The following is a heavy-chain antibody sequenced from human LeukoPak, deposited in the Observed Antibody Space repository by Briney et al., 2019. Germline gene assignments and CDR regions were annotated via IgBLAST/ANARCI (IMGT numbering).Heavy chain of an antibody. CDR1: GFTFSSYE. CDR3: AELGITMIGGV. D-gene: IGHD3-10*02. Sequence: GGSLRLSCAAPGFTFSSYEMNWVRQAPGKGLEWVSYISSSGSTIYYADSVKGRFTISRDNAKNSLYLQMNSLRAEDTAVYYCAELGITMIGGVWGKGTAVTISS. J-gene: IGHJ6*04. V-gene: IGHV3-48*03. CDR2: ISSSGSTI.